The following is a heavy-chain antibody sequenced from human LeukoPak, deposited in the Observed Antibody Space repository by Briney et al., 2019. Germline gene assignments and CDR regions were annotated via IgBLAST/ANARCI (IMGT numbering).Heavy chain of an antibody. CDR2: INDDGSDT. D-gene: IGHD2-15*01. V-gene: IGHV3-74*01. Sequence: PGTSLRLSCAASGFTFDDYVMHWVRQAPGKRPVWVSRINDDGSDTIYADSVRGRFTISRDDAKNTVYLQMNNLRAEDTAVYYCVRGGPSTWSWGQGTLVTVSS. CDR3: VRGGPSTWS. CDR1: GFTFDDYV. J-gene: IGHJ5*02.